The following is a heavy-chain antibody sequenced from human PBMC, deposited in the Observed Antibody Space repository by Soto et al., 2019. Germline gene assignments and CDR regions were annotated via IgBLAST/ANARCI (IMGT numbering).Heavy chain of an antibody. CDR1: GYTFTGYY. D-gene: IGHD6-13*01. Sequence: ASVEVSCKASGYTFTGYYIHWVRQAPGQGLEWMGWINPNSGGTNYAQKFQGRVTMTRDTSISTAYMELSRLRSDDTAVYYCARDALFSYSSSWYSGALTGMDVWGQGTTVTVSS. CDR3: ARDALFSYSSSWYSGALTGMDV. V-gene: IGHV1-2*02. CDR2: INPNSGGT. J-gene: IGHJ6*02.